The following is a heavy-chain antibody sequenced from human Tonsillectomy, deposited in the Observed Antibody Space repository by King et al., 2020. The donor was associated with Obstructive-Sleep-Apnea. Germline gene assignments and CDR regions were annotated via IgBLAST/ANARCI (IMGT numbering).Heavy chain of an antibody. J-gene: IGHJ4*02. CDR1: GGSISSGGYS. Sequence: QLQESGSGLVKPSQTLSLTCAVSGGSISSGGYSWNWIRQPPGKGLEWIGYIFHGGSTYYNPSLKSRVTISVDRSKNQFSLRLSSVTAADTAVFYCARGTITMVRGVIITPFFDYWGQGTLVTVFS. CDR2: IFHGGST. D-gene: IGHD3-10*01. V-gene: IGHV4-30-2*01. CDR3: ARGTITMVRGVIITPFFDY.